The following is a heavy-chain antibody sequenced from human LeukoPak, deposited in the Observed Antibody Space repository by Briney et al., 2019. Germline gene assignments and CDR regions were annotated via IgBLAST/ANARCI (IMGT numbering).Heavy chain of an antibody. CDR3: ARGAYSSWYGNYFDY. CDR2: ISGSGGST. D-gene: IGHD6-13*01. V-gene: IGHV3-23*01. Sequence: GGSLRLSCAASGFTFSSYAMSWVRQAPGKGLEWVSAISGSGGSTYYADSVKGRFTISRDNSKNTLYLQMNSLRAEDTAVYYCARGAYSSWYGNYFDYWGQGTLVTVSS. J-gene: IGHJ4*02. CDR1: GFTFSSYA.